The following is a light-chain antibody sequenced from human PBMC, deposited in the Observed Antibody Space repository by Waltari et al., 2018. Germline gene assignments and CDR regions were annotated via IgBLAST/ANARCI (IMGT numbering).Light chain of an antibody. V-gene: IGLV2-14*03. J-gene: IGLJ1*01. CDR3: TSYTTTDTLYV. CDR2: DVS. Sequence: QSALTQPASVSGSPGQSITISCTGTSSDIGSFNYVSWYQQYPGKAPKLIIFDVSNRPSGISDRFSCSKSGNPASLTISWLQAEDEADYICTSYTTTDTLYVFGTGTQVTVL. CDR1: SSDIGSFNY.